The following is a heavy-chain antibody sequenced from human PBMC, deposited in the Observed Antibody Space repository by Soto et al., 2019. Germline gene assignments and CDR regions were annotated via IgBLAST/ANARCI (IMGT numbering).Heavy chain of an antibody. D-gene: IGHD3-22*01. CDR2: IATAGDT. J-gene: IGHJ4*02. CDR3: ARGISGYYFFDY. Sequence: GGSLRLSCAASGFTFSSYDMHWVRQATGKGLEWVSTIATAGDTYYPGSVKGRFTISRGTAKNSLYLQMNSLRAEDTAVYYCARGISGYYFFDYWGQVTLVTVSS. V-gene: IGHV3-13*01. CDR1: GFTFSSYD.